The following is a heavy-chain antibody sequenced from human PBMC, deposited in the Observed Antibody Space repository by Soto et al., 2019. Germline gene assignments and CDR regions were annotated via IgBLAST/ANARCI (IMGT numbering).Heavy chain of an antibody. J-gene: IGHJ4*02. CDR3: ARSIAVATNFDY. CDR1: GYTFTNFG. D-gene: IGHD6-19*01. CDR2: ISAYNGNT. Sequence: ASVKVSCKTSGYTFTNFGLSWVRQAPGQGLEWMGWISAYNGNTNYAQKFQGRVTITRDTSASTAYMELSSLRSEDTAVYYCARSIAVATNFDYWGQGTLVTVSS. V-gene: IGHV1-18*01.